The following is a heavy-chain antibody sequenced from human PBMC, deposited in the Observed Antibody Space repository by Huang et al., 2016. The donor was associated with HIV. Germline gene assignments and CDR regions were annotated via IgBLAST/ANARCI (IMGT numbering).Heavy chain of an antibody. CDR1: GGSITSSSYY. D-gene: IGHD3-22*01. Sequence: QLQLQGSGPGLVKPSKTLSLTCTVSGGSITSSSYYWGWIRQPPGKGLEGVGSIYYSGSTDYNPSLKGRVTVSVDTSKNQFSLKLSSVTAADTAVYYCARHFSYYDSSGYTPWDAFDIWGQGTMVTVSS. J-gene: IGHJ3*02. CDR3: ARHFSYYDSSGYTPWDAFDI. CDR2: IYYSGST. V-gene: IGHV4-39*01.